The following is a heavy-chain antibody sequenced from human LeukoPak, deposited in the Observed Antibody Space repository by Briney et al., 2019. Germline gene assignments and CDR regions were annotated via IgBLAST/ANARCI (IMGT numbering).Heavy chain of an antibody. CDR2: IIPIFGTA. Sequence: GASVKVSCKASGGTFSSYAISWVRQAPEQGLEWMGGIIPIFGTASYAQKFQGRVTITADESTSTAYMELSSLRSEDTAVYYCARAGYSSSSRWDSRPYYYYMDVWGKGTTVTVSS. D-gene: IGHD6-6*01. CDR1: GGTFSSYA. V-gene: IGHV1-69*13. CDR3: ARAGYSSSSRWDSRPYYYYMDV. J-gene: IGHJ6*03.